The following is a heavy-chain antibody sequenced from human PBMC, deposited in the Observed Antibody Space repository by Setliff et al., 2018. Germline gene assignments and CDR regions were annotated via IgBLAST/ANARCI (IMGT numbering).Heavy chain of an antibody. Sequence: TFSSYWMSWVRQAPGKGLEWVANIKQDGSEKYYVDSVKGRFTISRDNAKNSLYLQMNSLRAEDTAVYYCASQYSSSLYWGQGTLVTVSS. D-gene: IGHD6-13*01. CDR2: IKQDGSEK. J-gene: IGHJ4*02. CDR1: TFSSYW. CDR3: ASQYSSSLY. V-gene: IGHV3-7*01.